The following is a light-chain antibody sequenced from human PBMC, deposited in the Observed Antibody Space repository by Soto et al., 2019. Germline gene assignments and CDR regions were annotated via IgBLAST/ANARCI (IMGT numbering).Light chain of an antibody. CDR1: SSDVGGYNY. CDR2: EVS. V-gene: IGLV2-14*01. J-gene: IGLJ1*01. Sequence: QSALTQPASVSGSPGQSITISCTGTSSDVGGYNYVSWYQQHPGKAPQLMIYEVSNRPSGVSNRFSGSKSGNTASLTSSGLPAEDEADYYCSSYTSSSTYVFGTGTKVTVL. CDR3: SSYTSSSTYV.